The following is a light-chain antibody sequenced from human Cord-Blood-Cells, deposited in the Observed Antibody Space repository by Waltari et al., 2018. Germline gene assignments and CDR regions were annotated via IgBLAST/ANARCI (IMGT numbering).Light chain of an antibody. CDR3: QAWDSSTVV. CDR2: QDS. J-gene: IGLJ2*01. Sequence: SYELTQPPSASVPPGQTASITCSGDTLGDKYACWYQQKPGQSPVLVIYQDSKRPSGIPERFSGSNSGNTATLTISGTQAMDEADYYCQAWDSSTVVFGGGTKLTVL. V-gene: IGLV3-1*01. CDR1: TLGDKY.